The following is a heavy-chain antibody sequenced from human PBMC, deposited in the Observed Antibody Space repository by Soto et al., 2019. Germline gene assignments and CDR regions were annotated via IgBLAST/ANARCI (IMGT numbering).Heavy chain of an antibody. CDR1: GFTFSSYA. Sequence: QVQLVESGGGVVQPGRSLRLSCAASGFTFSSYAMHWVRQAPGKGLEWVAVISYDGSNKYYADSVKGRFTISRDNSKNTLYLQMNSLRAEDTAVYYCARGGGGYSSGAFDYWGQGTLVTVSS. D-gene: IGHD6-19*01. V-gene: IGHV3-30-3*01. CDR2: ISYDGSNK. J-gene: IGHJ4*02. CDR3: ARGGGGYSSGAFDY.